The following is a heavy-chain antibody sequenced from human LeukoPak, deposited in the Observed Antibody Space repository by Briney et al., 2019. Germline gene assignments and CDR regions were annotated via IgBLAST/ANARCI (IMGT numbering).Heavy chain of an antibody. J-gene: IGHJ5*02. Sequence: GGSLRLSCAASGFTFSSYSMNWVRQAPGKGLEWVSSISSSSSYIYYADSVKGRFTISRDNAKNSLYLQMNSLRAEDTAVYYCARDQDYCSSTSCTFDPWGQGTLFTVSS. CDR2: ISSSSSYI. D-gene: IGHD2-2*01. CDR1: GFTFSSYS. CDR3: ARDQDYCSSTSCTFDP. V-gene: IGHV3-21*01.